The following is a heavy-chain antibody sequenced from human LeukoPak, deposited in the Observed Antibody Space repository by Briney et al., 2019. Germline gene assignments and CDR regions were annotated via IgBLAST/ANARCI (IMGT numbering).Heavy chain of an antibody. J-gene: IGHJ2*01. D-gene: IGHD3-3*02. Sequence: GGSLRLSCAASGFSVSLNYMNWVRQAPGKGLEWVSILYSGSDTYYADSVKGRFTISRDSSKNMLFLHMNTLRAEDTAVYYCARVGDHFHWYLDLWGRGTLVTVSS. CDR1: GFSVSLNY. CDR2: LYSGSDT. V-gene: IGHV3-53*01. CDR3: ARVGDHFHWYLDL.